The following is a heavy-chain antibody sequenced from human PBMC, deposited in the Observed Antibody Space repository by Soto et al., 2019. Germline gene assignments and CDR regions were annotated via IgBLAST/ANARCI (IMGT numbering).Heavy chain of an antibody. CDR1: GFTYSSYA. D-gene: IGHD7-27*01. J-gene: IGHJ6*02. CDR2: ISGSGGST. V-gene: IGHV3-23*01. Sequence: EVQLLESGGGLVQPGGSLRLSCAASGFTYSSYAMSWVRQAPGKGLEWVSAISGSGGSTYYADSVKGRFTISRDNSKNTLYLQMNSLRAEDTAVYYCANRPRGRGHLGGMDVWGQGTTVTVSS. CDR3: ANRPRGRGHLGGMDV.